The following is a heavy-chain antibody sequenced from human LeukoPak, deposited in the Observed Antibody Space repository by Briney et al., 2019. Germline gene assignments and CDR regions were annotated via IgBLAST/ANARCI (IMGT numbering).Heavy chain of an antibody. CDR3: AKVAKYYYGPETYFFFEN. J-gene: IGHJ4*02. V-gene: IGHV4-4*07. CDR1: DTSINTYY. Sequence: PSETLTLTCTVSDTSINTYYWSWIRQPAGKGLEWIGHMYATGTTNYNPSLKSRVSMSIDTSKNQISLNLRSVTAADTAVYYCAKVAKYYYGPETYFFFENWGQGTLVTVSS. D-gene: IGHD3-10*01. CDR2: MYATGTT.